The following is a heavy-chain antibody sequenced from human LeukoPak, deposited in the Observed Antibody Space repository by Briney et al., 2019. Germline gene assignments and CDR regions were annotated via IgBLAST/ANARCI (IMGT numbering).Heavy chain of an antibody. CDR1: GYTFINHA. CDR2: VIPILGIA. D-gene: IGHD3-10*01. V-gene: IGHV1-69*04. J-gene: IGHJ6*02. CDR3: ARPTNYYGSGSYYRGSYGMDV. Sequence: ASVKVSCKASGYTFINHAISWVRQAPGQGLEWMGRVIPILGIANYAQKFQGRVTITADKSTSTAYMELSSLRSEDTAVYYCARPTNYYGSGSYYRGSYGMDVWGQGTTVTVSS.